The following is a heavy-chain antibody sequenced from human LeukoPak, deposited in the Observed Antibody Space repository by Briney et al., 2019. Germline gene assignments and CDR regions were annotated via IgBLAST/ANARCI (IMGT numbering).Heavy chain of an antibody. CDR3: ARCPSIAVAGTGFDY. CDR1: GSRFTSYW. CDR2: IYPGDSDT. Sequence: GASLKISCKGSGSRFTSYWIGWVRQMPGKGLEWMGIIYPGDSDTRYSPSFQGQVTISADKSISTAYLQWSSLKASDTAMYYCARCPSIAVAGTGFDYWGQGTLVTVSS. J-gene: IGHJ4*02. D-gene: IGHD6-19*01. V-gene: IGHV5-51*01.